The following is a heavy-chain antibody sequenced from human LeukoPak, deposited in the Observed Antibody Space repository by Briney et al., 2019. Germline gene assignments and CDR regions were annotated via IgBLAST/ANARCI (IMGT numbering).Heavy chain of an antibody. Sequence: ASVKVSCKASGYTFTSYYMHWVRQAPEHGLEWMGIINPSVGSTSYGKKFQGRVTMTRDMSTSTVYMELSSLRSEDTAVYYCARVKRGIAAAGTDNWFDPWGQGTLVTVSS. V-gene: IGHV1-46*01. J-gene: IGHJ5*02. CDR3: ARVKRGIAAAGTDNWFDP. D-gene: IGHD6-13*01. CDR1: GYTFTSYY. CDR2: INPSVGST.